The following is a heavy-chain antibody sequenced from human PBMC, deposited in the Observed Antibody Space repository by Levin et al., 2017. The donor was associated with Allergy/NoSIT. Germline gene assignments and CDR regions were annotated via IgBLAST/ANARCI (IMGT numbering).Heavy chain of an antibody. Sequence: KPGGSLRLSCAASGFTFTDYRMSWIRQAPGKGLEWLSDISAGAMYYADSVKGRFTISRDNGNNSLYLQMNSLRAEDTAVYYCARAPGYCSGGGCFDYWGPGTLVTVSS. D-gene: IGHD2-15*01. J-gene: IGHJ4*02. CDR2: ISAGAM. CDR1: GFTFTDYR. V-gene: IGHV3-11*01. CDR3: ARAPGYCSGGGCFDY.